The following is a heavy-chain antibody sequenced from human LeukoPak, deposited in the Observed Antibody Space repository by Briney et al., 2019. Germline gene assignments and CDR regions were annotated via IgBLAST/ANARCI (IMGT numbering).Heavy chain of an antibody. J-gene: IGHJ5*02. CDR2: ISAYNGNT. CDR3: ARANIVVVPAARLNWFDP. CDR1: GYTFTSYG. Sequence: ASVKVSCKASGYTFTSYGISWVRQAPGQGLEWMGWISAYNGNTNYAQKLQGRVTMTTDTSTSTAYMELRSLRSDDTAVYYCARANIVVVPAARLNWFDPWGRGTLVTVSS. D-gene: IGHD2-2*01. V-gene: IGHV1-18*01.